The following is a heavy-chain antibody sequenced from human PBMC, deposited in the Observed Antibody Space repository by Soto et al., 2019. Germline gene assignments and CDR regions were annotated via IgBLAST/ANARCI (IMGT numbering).Heavy chain of an antibody. D-gene: IGHD6-19*01. CDR3: ARAYSSGWFYYYYGMDV. V-gene: IGHV3-33*01. CDR2: ISYDGSNK. CDR1: GFTFSSYG. Sequence: GGSLRLSCAASGFTFSSYGMHWVRQAPGKGLECVAVISYDGSNKYYADAVKGRFTISRDNSKNTLYLQMNSLRAEDMAVYYCARAYSSGWFYYYYGMDVWGRGTTVAVSS. J-gene: IGHJ6*02.